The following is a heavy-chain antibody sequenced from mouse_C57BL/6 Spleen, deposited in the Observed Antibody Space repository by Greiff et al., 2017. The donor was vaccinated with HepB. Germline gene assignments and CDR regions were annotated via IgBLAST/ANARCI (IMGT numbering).Heavy chain of an antibody. CDR2: INPSSGYT. CDR3: ARDYSNYYYFDY. Sequence: VKLVESGAELARPGASVKMSCKASGYTFTSYTMHWVKQRPGQGLEWIGYINPSSGYTKYNQKFKDKATLTADKSSSTAYMQLSSLTSEDSAVYYCARDYSNYYYFDYWGQGTTLTVSS. CDR1: GYTFTSYT. D-gene: IGHD2-5*01. V-gene: IGHV1-4*01. J-gene: IGHJ2*01.